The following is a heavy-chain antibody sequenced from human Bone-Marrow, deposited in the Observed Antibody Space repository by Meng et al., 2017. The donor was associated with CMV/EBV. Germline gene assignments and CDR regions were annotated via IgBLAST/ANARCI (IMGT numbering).Heavy chain of an antibody. D-gene: IGHD3-3*01. CDR2: IVPIFGTA. J-gene: IGHJ6*02. CDR1: GGTFSSYA. V-gene: IGHV1-69*05. Sequence: SVKVSCKASGGTFSSYAISWVRQASGQGLEWMGGIVPIFGTANYAQKFQGRVTITTDESTSTAYMELSSLRSEDTAVYYCARQLFWSGYYRDYYYYGMDVWGQGTTVTVSS. CDR3: ARQLFWSGYYRDYYYYGMDV.